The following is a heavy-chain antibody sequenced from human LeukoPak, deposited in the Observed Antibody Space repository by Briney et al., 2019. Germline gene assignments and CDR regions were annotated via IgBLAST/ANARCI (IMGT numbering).Heavy chain of an antibody. CDR3: ARASIAVAGNLYY. J-gene: IGHJ4*02. CDR2: INPNSGGT. Sequence: ASVKVSCKASGYTFTGYYMHWVRQAPGQGLEWMGWINPNSGGTNYAQKFQGRVTMTRDTSISTAYVELSRLRSDDTAVYYCARASIAVAGNLYYWGQGTLVTVSS. D-gene: IGHD6-19*01. V-gene: IGHV1-2*02. CDR1: GYTFTGYY.